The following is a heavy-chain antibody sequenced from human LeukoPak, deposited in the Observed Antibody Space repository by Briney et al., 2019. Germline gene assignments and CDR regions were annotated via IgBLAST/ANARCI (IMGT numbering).Heavy chain of an antibody. CDR3: ARDPGGRSSSWAFDY. D-gene: IGHD6-13*01. CDR2: IYTSGST. CDR1: GGSISSYY. J-gene: IGHJ4*02. Sequence: SETLSLTCTVSGGSISSYYWSWIRQPAGKGLEWIGRIYTSGSTNYNPSLKSRVTMSVDTSKNQFSLKLSSVPAADTAVYYCARDPGGRSSSWAFDYWGQGTLVAVSP. V-gene: IGHV4-4*07.